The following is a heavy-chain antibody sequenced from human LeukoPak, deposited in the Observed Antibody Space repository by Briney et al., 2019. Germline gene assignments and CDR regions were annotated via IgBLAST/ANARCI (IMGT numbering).Heavy chain of an antibody. J-gene: IGHJ4*02. D-gene: IGHD1-20*01. CDR3: STLTSRGLSDS. CDR2: IKSKADGETI. V-gene: IGHV3-15*07. Sequence: GGSLRLSCAASGVTFTNAWMNWVRQAPGKGLEWVGRIKSKADGETIDYAAPVKGRFTFSRDDSKNMLYLQMNSLKSEDTAVYYCSTLTSRGLSDSWGQGTLVTVSS. CDR1: GVTFTNAW.